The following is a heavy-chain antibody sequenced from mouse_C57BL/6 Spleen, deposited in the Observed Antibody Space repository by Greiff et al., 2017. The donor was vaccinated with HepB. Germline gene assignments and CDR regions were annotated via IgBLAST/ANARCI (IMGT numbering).Heavy chain of an antibody. J-gene: IGHJ2*01. V-gene: IGHV1-50*01. D-gene: IGHD1-1*01. CDR2: IDPSDSYT. CDR1: GYTFTSYW. Sequence: VKVVESGAELVKPGASVKLSCKASGYTFTSYWMQWVKQRPGQGLEWIGEIDPSDSYTNYNQKFKGKATLTVDTSSSTAYMQLSSLTSEDSAVYYCARSDYGSSYYFDYWGQGTTLTVSS. CDR3: ARSDYGSSYYFDY.